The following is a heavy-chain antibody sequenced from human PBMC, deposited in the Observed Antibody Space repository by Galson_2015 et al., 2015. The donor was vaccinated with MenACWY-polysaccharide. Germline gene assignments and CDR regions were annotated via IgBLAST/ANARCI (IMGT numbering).Heavy chain of an antibody. D-gene: IGHD3/OR15-3a*01. CDR1: GFSFSNYW. J-gene: IGHJ2*01. Sequence: SLRLSCAASGFSFSNYWMSWVRQAPGKGLQWVANIKQDGGEKYYVDSVKGRFSISRDNAKNLLYLQMDILRPEDTAVFYCARFPDDVWTGFYPNWYFELGGRAALVTVSS. CDR3: ARFPDDVWTGFYPNWYFEL. V-gene: IGHV3-7*01. CDR2: IKQDGGEK.